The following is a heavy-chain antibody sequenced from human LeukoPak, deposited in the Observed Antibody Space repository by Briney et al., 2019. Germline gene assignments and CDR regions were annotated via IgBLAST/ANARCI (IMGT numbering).Heavy chain of an antibody. J-gene: IGHJ5*02. CDR1: GYTFTCYY. Sequence: GASVKVSCKASGYTFTCYYMHWVRQAPGQGLEWMGRINPNSGGTNYPQKLQGRVTMTTDTSTSTAYMELRSLRSDDTAVYYCARAMITFGGVYNWFDPWGQGTLVTVSS. V-gene: IGHV1-2*06. CDR3: ARAMITFGGVYNWFDP. CDR2: INPNSGGT. D-gene: IGHD3-16*01.